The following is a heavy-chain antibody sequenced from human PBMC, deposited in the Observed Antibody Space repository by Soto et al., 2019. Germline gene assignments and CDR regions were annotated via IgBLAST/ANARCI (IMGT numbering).Heavy chain of an antibody. CDR3: AREDVDCSGGSYLAWFDP. CDR2: INPNSGGT. Sequence: ASVKVSCKASGYTFTGYYMHWVRQAPGQGLEWMGWINPNSGGTNYAQKFQGRVTMTRDTSISTAYMELSRLRSDDTAVYYCAREDVDCSGGSYLAWFDPWGQGTLVTVSS. J-gene: IGHJ5*02. V-gene: IGHV1-2*02. CDR1: GYTFTGYY. D-gene: IGHD2-15*01.